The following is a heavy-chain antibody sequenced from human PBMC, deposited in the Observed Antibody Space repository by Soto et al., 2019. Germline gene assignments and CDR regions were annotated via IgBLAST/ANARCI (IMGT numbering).Heavy chain of an antibody. CDR2: ISHDGSND. D-gene: IGHD3-16*01. CDR1: GFSFSSYG. CDR3: ATDANEYLWEYYFDF. Sequence: PGGSLRLSCAASGFSFSSYGMHWVRQAPAKGLEWVAFISHDGSNDYYADSVKGRYTNSRDNSKNTVYLQMNSLRVEDTAVYYCATDANEYLWEYYFDFWGQGTLVTVSS. J-gene: IGHJ4*02. V-gene: IGHV3-30*03.